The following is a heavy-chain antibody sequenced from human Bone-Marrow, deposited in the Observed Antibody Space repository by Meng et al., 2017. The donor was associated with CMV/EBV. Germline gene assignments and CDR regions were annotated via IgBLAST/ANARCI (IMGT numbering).Heavy chain of an antibody. V-gene: IGHV4-39*07. CDR2: IYYSGST. CDR3: ASSVVPASIGY. J-gene: IGHJ4*02. D-gene: IGHD2-2*02. CDR1: GGSISSGGYY. Sequence: GSLRLSCTVSGGSISSGGYYWGWIRQSPGKGLEWIGSIYYSGSTYCNPSLKSRVTISVDMSKNWFSLKLSSVTAADTAVYYCASSVVPASIGYWGQGTLVTVSS.